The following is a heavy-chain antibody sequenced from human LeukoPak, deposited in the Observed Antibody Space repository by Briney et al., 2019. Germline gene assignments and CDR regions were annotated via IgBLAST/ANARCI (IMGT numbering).Heavy chain of an antibody. CDR1: GYTFTGYY. CDR2: INPNSGGT. D-gene: IGHD3-10*01. J-gene: IGHJ4*02. CDR3: ARVWLAPNSVVSGSYGY. Sequence: ASVKVSCKASGYTFTGYYMHWVRQAPGQGLEWMGWINPNSGGTNYAQKFQGRVTMTRDTSISTAYMELSRLRSDDTAVYYCARVWLAPNSVVSGSYGYWGQGTLVTVSS. V-gene: IGHV1-2*02.